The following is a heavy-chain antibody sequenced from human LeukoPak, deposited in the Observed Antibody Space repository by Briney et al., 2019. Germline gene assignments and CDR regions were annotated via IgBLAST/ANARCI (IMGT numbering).Heavy chain of an antibody. CDR2: INPNSGGT. J-gene: IGHJ4*02. Sequence: ASVEVSCKASGYTFTGYYMHWVRQAPGQGLEWMGRINPNSGGTNYAQKFQGRVTMTRDTSISTAYMELSRLRSEDTAVYYCASDGGGITFGGVIVRPDYWGQGTLVTVSS. CDR1: GYTFTGYY. D-gene: IGHD3-16*02. V-gene: IGHV1-2*06. CDR3: ASDGGGITFGGVIVRPDY.